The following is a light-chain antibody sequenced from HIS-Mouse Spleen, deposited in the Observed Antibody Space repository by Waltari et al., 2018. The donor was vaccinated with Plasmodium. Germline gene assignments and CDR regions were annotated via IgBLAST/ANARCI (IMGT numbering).Light chain of an antibody. CDR3: QQRSNWPPT. Sequence: EVVLTQSPATLSLSPGASATSSCRASQSVSSYLAWYQQKPGQAPRLLIYDASNRATGIPARFSGSGSGTDFTLTISSLEPEDFAVYYCQQRSNWPPTFGQGTRLEIK. CDR2: DAS. CDR1: QSVSSY. V-gene: IGKV3-11*01. J-gene: IGKJ5*01.